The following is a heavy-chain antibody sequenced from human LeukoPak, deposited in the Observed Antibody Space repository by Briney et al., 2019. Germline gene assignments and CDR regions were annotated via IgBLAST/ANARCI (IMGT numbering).Heavy chain of an antibody. CDR1: GVSISSSDDY. Sequence: SETLSLTCTVSGVSISSSDDYWGWIREPPGKGLEWIGSIYDSGSNYYNPSLKSRVTISVDTSKNQFSLKLSSVTAADTAVYSCARRGSAAGNFDYWGQGTLVTVSS. D-gene: IGHD6-13*01. CDR2: IYDSGSN. J-gene: IGHJ4*02. V-gene: IGHV4-39*01. CDR3: ARRGSAAGNFDY.